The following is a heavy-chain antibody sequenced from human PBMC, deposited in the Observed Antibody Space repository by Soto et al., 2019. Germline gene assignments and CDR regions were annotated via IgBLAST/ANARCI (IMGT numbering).Heavy chain of an antibody. J-gene: IGHJ4*02. CDR3: AREGRGYSYGSDY. CDR2: IWYDGSNK. V-gene: IGHV3-33*01. D-gene: IGHD5-18*01. Sequence: QVQLVESGGGVVQPGRSLRLSCAASGFTFSSYGMHWVHQAPGKGLEWVAVIWYDGSNKYYADSVKGRFTISRDNSKNTLYLQMNSLRAEDTAVYYCAREGRGYSYGSDYWGQGTLVTVSS. CDR1: GFTFSSYG.